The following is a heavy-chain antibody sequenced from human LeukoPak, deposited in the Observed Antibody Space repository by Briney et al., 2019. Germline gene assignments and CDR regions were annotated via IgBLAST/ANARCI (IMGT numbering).Heavy chain of an antibody. CDR1: GHTFTGYY. CDR3: ARVGTMVRGVIMVPPYYFDY. Sequence: ASVKVSCKASGHTFTGYYMHWVRQAPGQGLEWMGWINPNSGGTNYAQKFQGRVTMTRDTSISTAYMELSRLRSDDTAVYYCARVGTMVRGVIMVPPYYFDYWGQGTLVTVSS. V-gene: IGHV1-2*02. D-gene: IGHD3-10*01. J-gene: IGHJ4*02. CDR2: INPNSGGT.